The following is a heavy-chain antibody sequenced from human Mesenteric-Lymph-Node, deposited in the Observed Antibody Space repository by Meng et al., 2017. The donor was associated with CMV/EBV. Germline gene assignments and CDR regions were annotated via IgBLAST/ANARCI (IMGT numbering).Heavy chain of an antibody. CDR3: ARGLSGSYLGYYFDY. CDR2: IYPGDSDT. D-gene: IGHD1-26*01. Sequence: SGYSLTSYWIGWVRQMHGKGLEWMGIIYPGDSDTRYSPSFQGQVTISADKSISTAYLQWSSLKASDTAMYYCARGLSGSYLGYYFDYWGQGTLVTVSS. V-gene: IGHV5-51*01. J-gene: IGHJ4*02. CDR1: GYSLTSYW.